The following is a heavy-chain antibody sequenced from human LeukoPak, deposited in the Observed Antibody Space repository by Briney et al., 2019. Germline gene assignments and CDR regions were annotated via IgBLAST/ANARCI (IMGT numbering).Heavy chain of an antibody. D-gene: IGHD3-10*01. CDR3: ARDSGGIYGMDV. CDR1: GGSFSDYY. J-gene: IGHJ6*02. Sequence: SETLSLTCAVYGGSFSDYYWTWIRQTPGKGLEWIGEMSPSGSSNYNPSLKSRVTISVDTSKNQFSLKLSSVTAADTAVYYCARDSGGIYGMDVWGQGTTVTVSS. CDR2: MSPSGSS. V-gene: IGHV4-34*01.